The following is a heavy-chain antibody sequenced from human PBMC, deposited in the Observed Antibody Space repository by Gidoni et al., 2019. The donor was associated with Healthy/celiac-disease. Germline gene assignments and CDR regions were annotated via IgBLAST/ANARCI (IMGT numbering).Heavy chain of an antibody. J-gene: IGHJ4*02. CDR2: INAGNGNT. Sequence: QVQLVQSGAEVKKPGASVQVSCNASGYTFTSYAMHWVRQAPGQRLEWMGWINAGNGNTKYSQKFQGRVTITRDTSASTAYMELSSLRSEDTAVYYCARDSGTTLVYYFDYWGQGTLVTVSS. CDR3: ARDSGTTLVYYFDY. V-gene: IGHV1-3*01. D-gene: IGHD1-1*01. CDR1: GYTFTSYA.